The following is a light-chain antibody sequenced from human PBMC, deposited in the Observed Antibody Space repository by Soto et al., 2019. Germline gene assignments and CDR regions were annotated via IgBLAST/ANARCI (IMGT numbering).Light chain of an antibody. CDR2: GAS. CDR3: QQYGTSPPST. V-gene: IGKV3-20*01. Sequence: EIVLTQSPGTLSLSPGERATLSCRASHSVSSSYLAWYQQKPGQAPRLLIYGASSRATGIPDRFSGSGSGTDFTLTISRLEPEDFEVYYCQQYGTSPPSTFGQGTKVEIK. J-gene: IGKJ1*01. CDR1: HSVSSSY.